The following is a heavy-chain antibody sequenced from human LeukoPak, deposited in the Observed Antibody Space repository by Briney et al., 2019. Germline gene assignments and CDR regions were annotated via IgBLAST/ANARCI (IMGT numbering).Heavy chain of an antibody. D-gene: IGHD7-27*01. V-gene: IGHV4-4*07. Sequence: SETLSLTCTVSGGCISSYYWSWIRQPAGKGLEWIGRIYTSGSTNYNPTLKSRVTISVDKSKNQFSLKLSSVTAADTAVYYCARLPWGVYYFDYWGQGTLVTVSS. CDR1: GGCISSYY. J-gene: IGHJ4*02. CDR2: IYTSGST. CDR3: ARLPWGVYYFDY.